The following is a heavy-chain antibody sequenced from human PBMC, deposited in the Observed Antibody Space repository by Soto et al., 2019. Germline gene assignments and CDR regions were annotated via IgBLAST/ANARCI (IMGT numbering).Heavy chain of an antibody. Sequence: SETLSLTCTVSGGSVSSGSYYWSWIRQPPGKGLEWIGYIYYSGSTNYNPSLKSRVTISVDTSKNQFSLKLSSVTAADTAVYYCARLGYSGYDGAFDYWGQGTLVTVSS. CDR2: IYYSGST. J-gene: IGHJ4*02. D-gene: IGHD5-12*01. V-gene: IGHV4-61*01. CDR3: ARLGYSGYDGAFDY. CDR1: GGSVSSGSYY.